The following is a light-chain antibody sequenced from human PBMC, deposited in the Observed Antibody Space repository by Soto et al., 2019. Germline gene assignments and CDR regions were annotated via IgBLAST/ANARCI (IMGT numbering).Light chain of an antibody. CDR3: QQYNTFSPYT. CDR1: QSVSDW. J-gene: IGKJ2*01. CDR2: KAS. V-gene: IGKV1-5*03. Sequence: DIQMTQSPSTLSASVGDRVTLTCRASQSVSDWLAWYQQKPWKAPKVLIYKASNLESGVPSMFSGSGSWTEFTLTISSLQPDDSATYYCQQYNTFSPYTFGQGTKLEIK.